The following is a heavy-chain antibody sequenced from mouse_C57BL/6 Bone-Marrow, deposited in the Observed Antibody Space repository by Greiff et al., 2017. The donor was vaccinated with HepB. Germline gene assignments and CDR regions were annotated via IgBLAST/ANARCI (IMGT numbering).Heavy chain of an antibody. J-gene: IGHJ2*01. CDR3: TRMTYYDYDGAYFDY. CDR2: ISSGGDYI. Sequence: VQVVESGEGLVKPGGSLKLSCAASGFTFSSYAMSWVRQTPEKRLEWVAYISSGGDYIYYADTVKGRFTISRDNARNTLYLQMSSLKSEDTAMYYCTRMTYYDYDGAYFDYWGQGTTLTVSS. D-gene: IGHD2-4*01. V-gene: IGHV5-9-1*02. CDR1: GFTFSSYA.